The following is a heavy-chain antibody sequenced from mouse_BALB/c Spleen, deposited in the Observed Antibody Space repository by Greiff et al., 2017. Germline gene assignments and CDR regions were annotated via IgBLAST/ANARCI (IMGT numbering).Heavy chain of an antibody. D-gene: IGHD1-2*01. Sequence: QVQLKESGPGLVAPSQSLSITCTVSGFSLTGYGVNWVRQPPGKGLEWLGMIWGDGSTDYNSALKSRLSISKDNSKSQVILKMNSLQTDDTARYYCARGGYGYVYYFDDWGQGTTLTVSS. V-gene: IGHV2-6-7*01. J-gene: IGHJ2*01. CDR2: IWGDGST. CDR3: ARGGYGYVYYFDD. CDR1: GFSLTGYG.